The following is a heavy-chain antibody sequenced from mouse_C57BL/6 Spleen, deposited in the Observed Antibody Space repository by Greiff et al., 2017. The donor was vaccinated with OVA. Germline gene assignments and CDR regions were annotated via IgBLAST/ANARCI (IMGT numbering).Heavy chain of an antibody. CDR1: GYTFTSYW. V-gene: IGHV1-64*01. D-gene: IGHD3-1*01. CDR2: IHPNSGST. CDR3: ARERHGAMDY. J-gene: IGHJ4*01. Sequence: QVQLQQPGAELVKPGASVKLSCKASGYTFTSYWMHWVKQRPGQGLEWIGMIHPNSGSTNYNEKFKIKATLTVDKSSSTAYMQLSSLTAEDSAVYYCARERHGAMDYWGQGTSVTVSS.